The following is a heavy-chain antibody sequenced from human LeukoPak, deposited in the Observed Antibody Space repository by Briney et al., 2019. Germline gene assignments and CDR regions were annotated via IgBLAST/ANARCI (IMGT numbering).Heavy chain of an antibody. CDR3: AGSDTAMAIDGLDY. Sequence: SETLSLTCAVYGGSFSGYYWSWIRQPPGEGLEWSGEINHSGSTNYNPSLKSRVTISVDTSKNQFSLKLSSVTAAATAVYYCAGSDTAMAIDGLDYWGQGTLVTVSS. CDR1: GGSFSGYY. V-gene: IGHV4-34*01. D-gene: IGHD5-18*01. J-gene: IGHJ4*02. CDR2: INHSGST.